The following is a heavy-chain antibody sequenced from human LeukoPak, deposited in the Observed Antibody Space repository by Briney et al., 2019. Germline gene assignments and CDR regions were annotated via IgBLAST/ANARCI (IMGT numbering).Heavy chain of an antibody. J-gene: IGHJ4*02. Sequence: GGSLRLSCAASGFTFSSYAMSWVRQAQGKGLEWVSAISGSGGSTYYADSVKGRFTISRDNSKNTLYLQMNSLRAEDTAVYYCAKTLGLGELKFDYWGQGTLVTVSS. V-gene: IGHV3-23*01. D-gene: IGHD6-19*01. CDR1: GFTFSSYA. CDR3: AKTLGLGELKFDY. CDR2: ISGSGGST.